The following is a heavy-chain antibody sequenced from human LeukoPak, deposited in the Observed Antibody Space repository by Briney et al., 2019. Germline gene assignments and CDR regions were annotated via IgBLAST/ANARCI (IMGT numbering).Heavy chain of an antibody. Sequence: GGSLRLSCEASGFTFRNYEMSWVRQAPGKRLEWVSGIHGYSGETSYAQSVKGRFTISRDNSKNTLYLQMNSLRAEDTALYYCAKRLTSLGPTNDYWGQGTRVTVSS. J-gene: IGHJ4*02. CDR2: IHGYSGET. D-gene: IGHD1-26*01. CDR1: GFTFRNYE. V-gene: IGHV3-23*01. CDR3: AKRLTSLGPTNDY.